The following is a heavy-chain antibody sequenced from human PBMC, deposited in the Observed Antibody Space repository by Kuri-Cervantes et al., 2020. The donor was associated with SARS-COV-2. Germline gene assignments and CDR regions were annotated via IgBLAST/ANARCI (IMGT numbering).Heavy chain of an antibody. CDR2: IYTNGNT. V-gene: IGHV4-4*07. J-gene: IGHJ4*02. D-gene: IGHD3-16*01. CDR3: ATGEGYAPRSPPTD. Sequence: GSLRLSCTVSGGSISSYYWSWIRQPAGKGLEWIGRIYTNGNTNYNPSLKSRVTMSVDTSENQFSLKLTSVTAADTAVYYCATGEGYAPRSPPTDWGQGTLVTVSS. CDR1: GGSISSYY.